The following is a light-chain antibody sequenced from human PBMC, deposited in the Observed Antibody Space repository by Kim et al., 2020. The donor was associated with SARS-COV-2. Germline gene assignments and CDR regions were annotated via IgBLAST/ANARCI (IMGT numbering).Light chain of an antibody. V-gene: IGLV3-21*04. CDR3: QVWDSSSDHRV. CDR1: NIGSKS. CDR2: YDS. J-gene: IGLJ3*02. Sequence: SYELTQPPSVSVAPGKTARITCGGNNIGSKSVHWYQQKPGQAPVLVIYYDSDRPSGIPERFSGSNSGDTATLTIGRVKAGDEADYYCQVWDSSSDHRVFG.